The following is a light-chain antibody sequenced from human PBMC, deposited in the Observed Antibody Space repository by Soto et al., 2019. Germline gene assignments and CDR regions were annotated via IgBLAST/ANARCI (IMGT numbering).Light chain of an antibody. J-gene: IGLJ2*01. Sequence: QSALTQPPSVSGSPGQSVTISCTGTSSDVGSYNRVSWYQQPPGTAPKLMIYEVSHRPSGVPDRFSGSKSGNTASLTISGLQAEDEADYYCISYTGSSTFGVFGGGTKLTVL. CDR2: EVS. V-gene: IGLV2-18*02. CDR1: SSDVGSYNR. CDR3: ISYTGSSTFGV.